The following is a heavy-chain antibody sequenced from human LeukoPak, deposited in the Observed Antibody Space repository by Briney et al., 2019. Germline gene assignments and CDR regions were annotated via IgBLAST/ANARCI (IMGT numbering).Heavy chain of an antibody. J-gene: IGHJ4*02. V-gene: IGHV4-39*01. D-gene: IGHD6-19*01. CDR1: GGSISSSSYY. CDR3: ARWDRSIGVGGSRGVDYFDY. Sequence: SETLSLTCPVSGGSISSSSYYWGWLRQPPGKGLEGIGSIDYSGSTYYNPSLKSRVTISVDTSKNQFSLKLSAVTAADTAVYYCARWDRSIGVGGSRGVDYFDYWGQGTLVTVSS. CDR2: IDYSGST.